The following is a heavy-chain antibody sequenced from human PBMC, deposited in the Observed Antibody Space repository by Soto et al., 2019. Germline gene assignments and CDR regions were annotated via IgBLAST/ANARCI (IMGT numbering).Heavy chain of an antibody. D-gene: IGHD1-7*01. J-gene: IGHJ3*02. CDR1: GFTLSSYA. Sequence: GSLRVSCAASGFTLSSYAMHWVRQPTGKGLEWVSGIATAYDTYYSDSVKGRFAISRENGENSLSLQMNSLKAGDTAVYYCARAAWNSLAFDIWGQGTMVTVSS. CDR2: IATAYDT. CDR3: ARAAWNSLAFDI. V-gene: IGHV3-13*04.